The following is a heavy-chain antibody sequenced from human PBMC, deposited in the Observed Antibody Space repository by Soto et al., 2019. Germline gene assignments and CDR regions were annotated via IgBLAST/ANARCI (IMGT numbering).Heavy chain of an antibody. CDR2: IYYSGST. Sequence: PSETLSLTCTVSGGSISSYYWSWIRQPPGKGLEWIGYIYYSGSTNYNPSLKSRVTISVDTSKNQFSLKLSSVTAADTAVYYCARAQSVYCSSTSCYVDYYYYYGMDVWGQGTTVTVSS. CDR3: ARAQSVYCSSTSCYVDYYYYYGMDV. D-gene: IGHD2-2*01. CDR1: GGSISSYY. J-gene: IGHJ6*02. V-gene: IGHV4-59*01.